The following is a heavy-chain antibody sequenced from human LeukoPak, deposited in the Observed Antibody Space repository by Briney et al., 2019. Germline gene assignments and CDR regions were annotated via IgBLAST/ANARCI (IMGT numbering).Heavy chain of an antibody. V-gene: IGHV3-21*01. CDR1: GFTFSNYG. Sequence: PGGSLRLSCAASGFTFSNYGMYWVRQAPGKGLEWVSSISSSGGYIHYADSVKGRFTISRDNAKNSLYLQLDSLRAEDTALYYCARAATEQLFGTSGYTPFDYWGQGTLVTVSS. CDR3: ARAATEQLFGTSGYTPFDY. D-gene: IGHD3-22*01. CDR2: ISSSGGYI. J-gene: IGHJ4*02.